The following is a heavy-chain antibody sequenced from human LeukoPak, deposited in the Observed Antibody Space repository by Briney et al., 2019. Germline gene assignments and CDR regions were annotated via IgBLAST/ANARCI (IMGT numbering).Heavy chain of an antibody. CDR1: GFTFSDYS. D-gene: IGHD2-2*01. J-gene: IGHJ4*02. CDR2: ISSSSSYI. Sequence: GGSLRLSCAASGFTFSDYSMKWVRQAPGKGLEWVSSISSSSSYIYYADSVKGRLTISRDNAKNSLYLQMNSLRAEDTAVYYCARGVVVTGLDYWGQGTLVTVSS. V-gene: IGHV3-21*01. CDR3: ARGVVVTGLDY.